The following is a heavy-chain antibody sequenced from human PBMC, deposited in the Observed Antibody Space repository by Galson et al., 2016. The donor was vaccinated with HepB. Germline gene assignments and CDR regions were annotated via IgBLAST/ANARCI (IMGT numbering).Heavy chain of an antibody. CDR2: IYHSGTA. D-gene: IGHD2-2*01. CDR3: ARHVGVPGTRGFDY. J-gene: IGHJ4*02. V-gene: IGHV4-4*02. Sequence: ETLSLTCAVSGGSISSGNWWSWVRQPPGKGLEWIGEIYHSGTANYNPSLESRGTMSLDKSKNQISLKVTSVTAADTAVYYCARHVGVPGTRGFDYWGQGTLVTVSS. CDR1: GGSISSGNW.